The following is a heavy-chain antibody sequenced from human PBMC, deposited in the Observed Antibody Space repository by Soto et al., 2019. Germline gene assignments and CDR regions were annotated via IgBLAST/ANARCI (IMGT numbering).Heavy chain of an antibody. CDR1: GFTFSTYA. Sequence: GGSLRLSCAASGFTFSTYAMSWVRQAPGKGLEWVSGISGSGGSTYSADSVKGRFTISRDNSKNTLYLQMNSLRAEDTAVYYCAKWGRATVTKTPIDYWGQGTLVTVSS. V-gene: IGHV3-23*01. J-gene: IGHJ4*02. D-gene: IGHD4-17*01. CDR2: ISGSGGST. CDR3: AKWGRATVTKTPIDY.